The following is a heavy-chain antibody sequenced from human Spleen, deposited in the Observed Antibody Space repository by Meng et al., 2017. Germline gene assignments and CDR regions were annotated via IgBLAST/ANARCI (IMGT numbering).Heavy chain of an antibody. J-gene: IGHJ3*02. CDR1: GYTFTSYD. CDR3: ARVSDIVPSAFDI. CDR2: MNPDSGNT. Sequence: ASVKVSCKASGYTFTSYDINWVRQATGQGLEWMGWMNPDSGNTGYAQKFQGRVAITRNTSVSTAYMELSSLRSDDTAIYYCARVSDIVPSAFDIWGQGIIVAVSS. D-gene: IGHD5-12*01. V-gene: IGHV1-8*03.